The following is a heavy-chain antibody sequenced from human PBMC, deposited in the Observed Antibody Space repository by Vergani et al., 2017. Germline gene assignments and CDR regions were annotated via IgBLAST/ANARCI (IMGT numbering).Heavy chain of an antibody. J-gene: IGHJ2*01. CDR1: GDSIISRSYY. D-gene: IGHD3-16*01. CDR2: IYNSGNG. CDR3: ASGKYYSDSTSHFRGRYFDV. Sequence: QMQLHESGPGLVKASETLSLTCTVSGDSIISRSYYLGWIRQPPGKGLEWIGSIYNSGNGDSSSSLKSRVTISADTSKNQFSLRLTSVTAANTAVYYCASGKYYSDSTSHFRGRYFDVWGRGTLVTVPS. V-gene: IGHV4-39*01.